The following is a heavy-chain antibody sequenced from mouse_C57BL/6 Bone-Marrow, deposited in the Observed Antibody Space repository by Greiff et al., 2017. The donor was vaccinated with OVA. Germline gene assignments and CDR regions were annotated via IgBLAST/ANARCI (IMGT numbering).Heavy chain of an antibody. D-gene: IGHD2-10*01. CDR3: ARAYYGNYVGY. V-gene: IGHV2-2*01. CDR2: IWSGGST. Sequence: VMLVESGPGLVQPSQSLSITCTVSGFSLTSYGVHWVRQSPGKGLEWLGVIWSGGSTDYNAAFISRLSISKDNSKSQVFFKMNSLQADDTAIYYCARAYYGNYVGYWGQGTPLTVSS. J-gene: IGHJ2*01. CDR1: GFSLTSYG.